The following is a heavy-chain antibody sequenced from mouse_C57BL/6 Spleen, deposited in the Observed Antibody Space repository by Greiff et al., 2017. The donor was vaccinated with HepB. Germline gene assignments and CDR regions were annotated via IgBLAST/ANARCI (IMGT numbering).Heavy chain of an antibody. CDR1: GYSITSGYY. V-gene: IGHV3-6*01. CDR3: ARGDYGGAMDY. J-gene: IGHJ4*01. D-gene: IGHD1-1*01. Sequence: EVQVVESGPGLVKPSQSLSLTCSVTGYSITSGYYWNWIRQFPGNKLEWKVYISYDGSNNYNPSLNNRISINRDTSKNQVFLKLNSVTTEDTATYYCARGDYGGAMDYWGQGTSVTVSS. CDR2: ISYDGSN.